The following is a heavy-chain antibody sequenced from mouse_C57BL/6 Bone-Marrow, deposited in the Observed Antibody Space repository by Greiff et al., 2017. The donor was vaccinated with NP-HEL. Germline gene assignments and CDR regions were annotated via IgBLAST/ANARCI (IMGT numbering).Heavy chain of an antibody. J-gene: IGHJ4*01. CDR2: INPNNGGT. Sequence: EVQLQQSGPELVKPGASVKISCKASGYTFTDYYMNWVKQSHGKSLEWIGDINPNNGGTSYNQKFKGKATLTVDKSSSTAYMELRSLTSEDSAVYYCARWDDGPYYYAMDYWGQGTSVTVSS. V-gene: IGHV1-26*01. CDR3: ARWDDGPYYYAMDY. D-gene: IGHD2-3*01. CDR1: GYTFTDYY.